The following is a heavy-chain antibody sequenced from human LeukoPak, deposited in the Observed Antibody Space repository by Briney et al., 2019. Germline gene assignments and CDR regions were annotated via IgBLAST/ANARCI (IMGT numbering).Heavy chain of an antibody. J-gene: IGHJ4*02. Sequence: GWSLRLSCAASGFTFSSYAMSWVRQAPGKGLEWVSAISGSGGSTYYADSVKGRFTISRDNSKNTLYLQMNSLRAEDTAVHYCAKDLRIVGATFGYWGQGTLVTVSS. CDR2: ISGSGGST. D-gene: IGHD1-26*01. CDR3: AKDLRIVGATFGY. V-gene: IGHV3-23*01. CDR1: GFTFSSYA.